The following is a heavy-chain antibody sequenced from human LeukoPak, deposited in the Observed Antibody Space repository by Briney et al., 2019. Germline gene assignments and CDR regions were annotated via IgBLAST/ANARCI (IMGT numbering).Heavy chain of an antibody. CDR1: GGSISSGGYS. D-gene: IGHD6-13*01. CDR3: ARAQQQLVHFDY. CDR2: IYHSGST. Sequence: SQTLSLTCAVSGGSISSGGYSWSWIRQPPGKGLEWIGYIYHSGSTYYNPSLKSRVTISVDRSKNQFSLKLSSVTAADTAVYYCARAQQQLVHFDYWGQGTLVTVS. V-gene: IGHV4-30-2*01. J-gene: IGHJ4*02.